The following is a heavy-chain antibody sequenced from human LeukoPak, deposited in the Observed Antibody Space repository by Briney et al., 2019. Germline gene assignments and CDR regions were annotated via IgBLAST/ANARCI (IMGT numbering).Heavy chain of an antibody. D-gene: IGHD2-2*01. CDR2: IYHSGST. CDR3: ARYCSSTSCYGFDY. CDR1: GYSISSGYY. Sequence: AETLSLTCAVSGYSISSGYYWGWIRQPPGKGLGWIGSIYHSGSTYYNPSLKSRFTISVDTSKNQFSLKLSSVTAADTAVYYCARYCSSTSCYGFDYWGQGTLVTVYS. V-gene: IGHV4-38-2*01. J-gene: IGHJ4*02.